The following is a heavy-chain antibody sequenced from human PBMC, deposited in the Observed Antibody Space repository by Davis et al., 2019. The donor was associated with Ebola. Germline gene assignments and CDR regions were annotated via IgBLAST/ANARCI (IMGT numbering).Heavy chain of an antibody. CDR2: IYYSGST. V-gene: IGHV4-59*01. Sequence: GSLRLSCAASGFYFRSYWMGWIRQPPGKGLEWIGYIYYSGSTNYNPSLKSRVTISVDTSKNQFSLKLSSVTAADTAAYYCVGNIDYWGQGTLVTVSS. CDR3: VGNIDY. CDR1: GFYFRSYW. J-gene: IGHJ4*02.